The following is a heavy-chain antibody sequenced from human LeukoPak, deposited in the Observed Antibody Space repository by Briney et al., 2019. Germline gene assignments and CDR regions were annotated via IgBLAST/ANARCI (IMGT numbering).Heavy chain of an antibody. V-gene: IGHV1-69*13. CDR2: IIPIFGTA. D-gene: IGHD2-15*01. CDR1: GGTFSSYA. CDR3: ARDLRAAAPGGY. Sequence: SVKVSCKASGGTFSSYAISWVRQAPGQGLEWTGGIIPIFGTANYAQKFQGRVTITADESTSTAYMELSSLRSEDTAVYYCARDLRAAAPGGYWGQGTLVTVSS. J-gene: IGHJ4*02.